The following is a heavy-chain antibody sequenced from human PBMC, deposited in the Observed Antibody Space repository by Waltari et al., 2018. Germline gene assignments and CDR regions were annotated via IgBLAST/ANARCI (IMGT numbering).Heavy chain of an antibody. D-gene: IGHD1-26*01. J-gene: IGHJ4*02. V-gene: IGHV1-2*06. Sequence: QVQLVQSGAEVKKPGASVKVSCKASGYTFTGYYMHWVRQAPGQGLEWMGRINPNSGGPNYAQKFQGRVTMTRDTSISTAYMELSRLRSDDTAVYYCARDGGSYSVGPDYWGQGTLVTVSS. CDR1: GYTFTGYY. CDR3: ARDGGSYSVGPDY. CDR2: INPNSGGP.